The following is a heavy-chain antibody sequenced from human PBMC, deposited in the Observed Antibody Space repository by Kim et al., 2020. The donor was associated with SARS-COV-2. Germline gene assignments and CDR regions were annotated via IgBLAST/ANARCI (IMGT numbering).Heavy chain of an antibody. J-gene: IGHJ6*03. Sequence: GGSLRLSCAASGFTFSSYGMHWVRQAPGKGLEWVAVISYDGSNKYYADFVKGRFTISRDNSKNTMYLQINSTRAEDTAVYYCAKDLGIQTGTYYYYMDV. D-gene: IGHD1-1*01. CDR3: AKDLGIQTGTYYYYMDV. CDR2: ISYDGSNK. CDR1: GFTFSSYG. V-gene: IGHV3-30*18.